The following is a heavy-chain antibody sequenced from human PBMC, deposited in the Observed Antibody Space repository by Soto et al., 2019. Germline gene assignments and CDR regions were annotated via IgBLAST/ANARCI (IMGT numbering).Heavy chain of an antibody. D-gene: IGHD5-12*01. V-gene: IGHV4-31*03. CDR2: IYYSGST. CDR1: GGSISSGGYY. Sequence: QVQLQESGPGLVKPSQTLSLTCTVSGGSISSGGYYWSWIRQHPGKGLEWIGYIYYSGSTYYNPSLKSRVTISVDTSKNQFSLKLSSVTAADTAVYYCARSSTTTLPKMATIRSLFDYWGQGTLVTVSS. J-gene: IGHJ4*02. CDR3: ARSSTTTLPKMATIRSLFDY.